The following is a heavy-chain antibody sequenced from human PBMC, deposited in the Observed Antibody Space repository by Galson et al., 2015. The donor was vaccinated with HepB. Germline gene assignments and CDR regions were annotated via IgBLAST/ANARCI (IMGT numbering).Heavy chain of an antibody. CDR3: AARITVAGQLDY. V-gene: IGHV1-2*02. CDR2: INLNNGGT. Sequence: SVKVSCKASGYTFTGYYMHWVRQAPGQGLEWMGWINLNNGGTNYAQKFQGRVTMTRDTSISTVYMELSRLRYDDTAAYYCAARITVAGQLDYWGQGTLVTVSS. J-gene: IGHJ4*02. D-gene: IGHD6-19*01. CDR1: GYTFTGYY.